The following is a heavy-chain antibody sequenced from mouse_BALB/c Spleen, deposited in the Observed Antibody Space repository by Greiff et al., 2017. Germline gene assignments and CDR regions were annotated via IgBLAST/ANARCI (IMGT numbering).Heavy chain of an antibody. J-gene: IGHJ2*01. Sequence: EVHLVESGGGLVKPGGSLKLSCAASGFTFSSYAMSWVRQTPEKRLEWVASISSGGSTYYPDSVKGRFTISRDNARNILYLQMSSLGSEDTAMYYCARLPYYDYWGQGTTLTVSS. CDR3: ARLPYYDY. CDR1: GFTFSSYA. V-gene: IGHV5-6-5*01. CDR2: ISSGGST.